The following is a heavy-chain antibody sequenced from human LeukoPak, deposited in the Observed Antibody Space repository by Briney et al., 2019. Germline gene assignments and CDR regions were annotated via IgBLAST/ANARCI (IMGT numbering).Heavy chain of an antibody. CDR1: GYTFTSYY. CDR2: INPSGGST. D-gene: IGHD5-12*01. Sequence: ASVKVSCKASGYTFTSYYMHWVRQAPGQGLEWMGIINPSGGSTSYAQKFQGRVTMTRDTSTSTVYMELSSLRSEDTAVYYCARGHSGYDRTNWFDPWGQGTLVTVSS. CDR3: ARGHSGYDRTNWFDP. J-gene: IGHJ5*02. V-gene: IGHV1-46*03.